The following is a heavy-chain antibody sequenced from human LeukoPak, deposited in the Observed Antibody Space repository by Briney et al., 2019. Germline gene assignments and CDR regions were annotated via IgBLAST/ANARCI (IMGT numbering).Heavy chain of an antibody. CDR1: GFTFSSYG. CDR2: IWYDGSNK. Sequence: GGSLRLSCAASGFTFSSYGMHWVRQAPGKGLEWVAVIWYDGSNKYYADSVKGRFTISRDNSKNTLYLQMNSLRAEDTAVYYCARDGPHPRDHNNWFVPWGRGTLVSVSS. CDR3: ARDGPHPRDHNNWFVP. J-gene: IGHJ5*02. V-gene: IGHV3-33*01.